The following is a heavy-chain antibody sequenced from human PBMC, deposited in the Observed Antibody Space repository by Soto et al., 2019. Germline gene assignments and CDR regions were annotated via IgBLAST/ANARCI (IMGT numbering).Heavy chain of an antibody. CDR1: GFSLSTTGVG. D-gene: IGHD3-16*01. CDR3: THRGGATVVLYYVDY. Sequence: SGPTLVNPTQTLTLTCTFSGFSLSTTGVGVSWIRQPPGKALEWLALIYWHDDKRYRPSLKSRLTITKDTSKNQVVRTMTNMDPVDTATYYRTHRGGATVVLYYVDYWGQGALVTVSS. V-gene: IGHV2-5*01. J-gene: IGHJ4*02. CDR2: IYWHDDK.